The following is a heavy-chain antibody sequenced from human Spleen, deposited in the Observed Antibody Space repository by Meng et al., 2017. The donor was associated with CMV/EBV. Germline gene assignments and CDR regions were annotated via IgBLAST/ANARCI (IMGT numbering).Heavy chain of an antibody. Sequence: GGSLRLSCAASGFSFSNYNVNWVRQAPGKGLEWVSSSSSSSAYLYYADSVKGRFTISRDNAKNSLYLQMNSLRAEDTAVYYCARDGILRFLVWPATTDQFDYWGQGTLVTVSS. D-gene: IGHD3-3*01. J-gene: IGHJ4*02. CDR2: SSSSSAYL. V-gene: IGHV3-21*01. CDR3: ARDGILRFLVWPATTDQFDY. CDR1: GFSFSNYN.